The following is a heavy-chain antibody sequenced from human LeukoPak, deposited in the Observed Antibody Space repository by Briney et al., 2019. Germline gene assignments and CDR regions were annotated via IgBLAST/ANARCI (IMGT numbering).Heavy chain of an antibody. D-gene: IGHD2-15*01. CDR3: TRGWPEPDPFNWFDP. J-gene: IGHJ5*02. CDR1: GFTFGDYA. Sequence: PGGSLRLSCTASGFTFGDYAMSWFRQAPGKGLEWVGFIRSKAYGGTTEYAASVKGRFTISRDDSKSIAYLQMNSLKTEDTAVYYCTRGWPEPDPFNWFDPWGQGTLVTVSS. CDR2: IRSKAYGGTT. V-gene: IGHV3-49*03.